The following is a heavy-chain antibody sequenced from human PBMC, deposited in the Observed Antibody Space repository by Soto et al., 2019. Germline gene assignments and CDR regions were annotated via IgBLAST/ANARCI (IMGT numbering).Heavy chain of an antibody. CDR1: GFTFSGYA. CDR2: ISGSGGST. V-gene: IGHV3-23*01. Sequence: GGSLRLSCAASGFTFSGYAMSWVCQAPGKGLEWVSAISGSGGSTYYADSVKGRFTISRDNSKNTLYLQMNSLRAEDTAVYYCAKRLGYSSSWYYFDNWGQGTLVTVSS. CDR3: AKRLGYSSSWYYFDN. J-gene: IGHJ4*02. D-gene: IGHD6-13*01.